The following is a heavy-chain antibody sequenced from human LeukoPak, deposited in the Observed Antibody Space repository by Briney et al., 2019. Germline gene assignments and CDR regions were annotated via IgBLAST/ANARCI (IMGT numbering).Heavy chain of an antibody. V-gene: IGHV3-23*01. D-gene: IGHD3-16*01. CDR1: GFTFTSYA. CDR3: AKYGAGGVAKFRGGPSFDY. CDR2: ISGSGGST. J-gene: IGHJ4*02. Sequence: PGGSLRLSCAASGFTFTSYAMTWVRQAPGKGLEWVSGISGSGGSTYYADSVKGRFTISRHNSKNTLYLQMNSLRAEDAAVYYCAKYGAGGVAKFRGGPSFDYWGQGTLVTVSS.